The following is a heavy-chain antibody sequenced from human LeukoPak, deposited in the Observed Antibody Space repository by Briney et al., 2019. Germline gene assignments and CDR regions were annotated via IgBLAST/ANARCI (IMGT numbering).Heavy chain of an antibody. CDR1: GFTFSSYA. CDR2: ISYDGSNK. Sequence: PGGSPRLSCAASGFTFSSYAMHWVRQAPGKGLEWVAVISYDGSNKYYADSVKGRFTISRDNSKNTLYLQMNSLRAEDTAVYYCARGGSSFAPQDVWGKGTTVTVSS. CDR3: ARGGSSFAPQDV. J-gene: IGHJ6*04. V-gene: IGHV3-30-3*01. D-gene: IGHD6-6*01.